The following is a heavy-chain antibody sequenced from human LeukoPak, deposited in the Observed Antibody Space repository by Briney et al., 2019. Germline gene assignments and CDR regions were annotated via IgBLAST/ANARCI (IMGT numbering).Heavy chain of an antibody. Sequence: SETLSLTCTVSGGSISSYYWSWIRQPPGKGLEWIGYIYYSGSTNHNPSLKSRVTISVDTSKNQFSLKLSSVTAADTAAYYCARINDFWSGYFHHDYWGQGTLVTVSS. V-gene: IGHV4-59*01. J-gene: IGHJ4*02. D-gene: IGHD3-3*01. CDR2: IYYSGST. CDR1: GGSISSYY. CDR3: ARINDFWSGYFHHDY.